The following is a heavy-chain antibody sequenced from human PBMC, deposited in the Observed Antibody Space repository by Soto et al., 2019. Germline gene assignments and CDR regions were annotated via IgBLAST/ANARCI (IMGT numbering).Heavy chain of an antibody. CDR3: ARDSWNSVVHTPNLREY. D-gene: IGHD1-7*01. V-gene: IGHV1-18*04. CDR2: ISAYNGNT. Sequence: GASVKVSCKASGYTFTSYGVSWVRQAPGQGLEWMGWISAYNGNTNYAQKFQGRVTMTTDTSMATAYLELRSLRSHDTAVYYCARDSWNSVVHTPNLREYWGQGTMVTVSS. J-gene: IGHJ4*02. CDR1: GYTFTSYG.